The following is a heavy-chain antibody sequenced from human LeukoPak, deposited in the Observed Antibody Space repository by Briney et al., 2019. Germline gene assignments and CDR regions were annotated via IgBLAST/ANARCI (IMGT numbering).Heavy chain of an antibody. J-gene: IGHJ4*02. CDR1: GGSISSSNYY. CDR3: ARERRDGYNRAVDY. CDR2: IYYSGST. V-gene: IGHV4-39*07. D-gene: IGHD5-24*01. Sequence: SETLSLTCTVSGGSISSSNYYWGWIRQPPGKGLEWIGIIYYSGSTNYNPSLKSRVTISVDTSKNQFSLKLSSVTAADTAVYYCARERRDGYNRAVDYWGQGTLVTVSS.